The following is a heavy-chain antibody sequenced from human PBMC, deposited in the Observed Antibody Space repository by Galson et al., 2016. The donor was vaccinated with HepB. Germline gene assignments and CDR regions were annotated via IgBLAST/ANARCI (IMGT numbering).Heavy chain of an antibody. J-gene: IGHJ4*02. CDR1: GYTFSNYW. CDR3: ARDYNILTGYSSGDY. V-gene: IGHV5-10-1*01. Sequence: QSGAEVKKPGESLRISCKGSGYTFSNYWISWVRQMPGKGLQWVGRIDPSDSYIDYSPSFKGHVTISVDKSSSTAYLQWNSLKASDSAMYYCARDYNILTGYSSGDYWGQGTLLTVFS. D-gene: IGHD3-9*01. CDR2: IDPSDSYI.